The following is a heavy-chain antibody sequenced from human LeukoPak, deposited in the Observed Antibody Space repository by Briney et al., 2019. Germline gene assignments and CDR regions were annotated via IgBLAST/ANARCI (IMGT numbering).Heavy chain of an antibody. D-gene: IGHD1-26*01. J-gene: IGHJ4*02. V-gene: IGHV3-30*18. CDR1: GLTFSGYD. CDR2: MSYGGQNE. CDR3: AKDQRWESPHYLDS. Sequence: PGGSLRLSCAASGLTFSGYDMHWVRQAPGKGPEWVAVMSYGGQNERYADSVKGRFTVSRDNPKNTLYVQMNSLRDEDTAVYYCAKDQRWESPHYLDSWGQGTLVTVSS.